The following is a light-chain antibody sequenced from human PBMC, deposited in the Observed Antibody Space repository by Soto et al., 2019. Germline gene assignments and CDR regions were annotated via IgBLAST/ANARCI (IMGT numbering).Light chain of an antibody. CDR3: QQSYSTPRT. CDR1: QSISSY. CDR2: AAS. Sequence: DIQMTQSPSSLYASVGDRVIITCRASQSISSYLNWYQQKPGKAPQLLIYAASSLQSGVPSRFSDRGSGTDFTLNISSLQPEDFATYYCQQSYSTPRTSDHGTKVEIK. J-gene: IGKJ1*01. V-gene: IGKV1-39*01.